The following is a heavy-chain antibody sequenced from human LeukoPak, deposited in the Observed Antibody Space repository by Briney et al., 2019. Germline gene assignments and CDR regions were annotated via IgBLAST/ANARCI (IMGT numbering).Heavy chain of an antibody. J-gene: IGHJ4*02. CDR1: GYSFSNYW. CDR3: ARQYYDILTDPNYFDS. D-gene: IGHD3-9*01. CDR2: ILPANSET. Sequence: GESLKISCKGSGYSFSNYWIGWVRQMPGKGLGGVGIILPANSETRYSPSFQGQVTMSADKSISTAYLQWSSLKAADTAMYYCARQYYDILTDPNYFDSWGQGTLVTVSS. V-gene: IGHV5-51*01.